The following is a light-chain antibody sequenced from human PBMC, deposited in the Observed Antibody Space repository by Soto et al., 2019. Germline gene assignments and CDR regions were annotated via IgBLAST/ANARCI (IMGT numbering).Light chain of an antibody. J-gene: IGKJ1*01. V-gene: IGKV1-5*01. CDR1: QSIDSW. CDR2: DAS. Sequence: DIQMTQSPSTLSASVGDRVTITCRARQSIDSWLAWYQQKPGKAPKLLIYDASSLESGVPSRFSGSGSGTEFTLTISSLQPDDFATYYCQQYNSFTWTFGQGTKVDIK. CDR3: QQYNSFTWT.